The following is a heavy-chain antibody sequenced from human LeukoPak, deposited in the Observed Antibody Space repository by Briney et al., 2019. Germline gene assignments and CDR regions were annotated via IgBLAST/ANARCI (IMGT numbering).Heavy chain of an antibody. CDR3: ARGRRIMITFGGFDP. CDR1: GGTFSSYA. V-gene: IGHV1-69*06. CDR2: IIPIFGTA. J-gene: IGHJ5*02. D-gene: IGHD3-16*01. Sequence: SVKVSCKASGGTFSSYAISWVRQAPGQGLEWMGGIIPIFGTANYAQKFQGRVTITADKSTSTAYMELSSLRSEDTAVYYCARGRRIMITFGGFDPWGQGTLVTVSS.